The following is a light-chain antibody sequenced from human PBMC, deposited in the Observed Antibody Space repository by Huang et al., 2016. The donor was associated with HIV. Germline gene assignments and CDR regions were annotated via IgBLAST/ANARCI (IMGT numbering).Light chain of an antibody. CDR2: AAS. CDR3: QQYNDWPRS. V-gene: IGKV3-15*01. J-gene: IGKJ1*01. Sequence: EIVMTQSPVTLSVAPGERATLSCRASQNINTNLAWFQQKPGQATRSLIYAASTRTADVPARCSGSGSRTEFTLTISSLQSEDIAVYYCQQYNDWPRSFGQGTKVEIK. CDR1: QNINTN.